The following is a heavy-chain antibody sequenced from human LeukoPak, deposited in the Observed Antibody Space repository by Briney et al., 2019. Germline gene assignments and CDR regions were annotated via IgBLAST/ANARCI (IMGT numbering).Heavy chain of an antibody. V-gene: IGHV1-8*01. CDR1: GYTFTSYD. CDR3: AGQAHIRRNWFDP. Sequence: ASVKVSCKASGYTFTSYDINWVRQATGQGLEWMGWMNPNSGNTGYAQKFQGRVTMTRNTSISTAYMELSSLRSEDTAVYYCAGQAHIRRNWFDPWGQGTLVTVSS. J-gene: IGHJ5*02. D-gene: IGHD2-21*01. CDR2: MNPNSGNT.